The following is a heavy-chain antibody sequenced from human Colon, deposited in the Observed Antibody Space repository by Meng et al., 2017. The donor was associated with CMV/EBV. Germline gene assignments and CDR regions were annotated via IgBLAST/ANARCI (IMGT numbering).Heavy chain of an antibody. D-gene: IGHD2-2*01. CDR3: ARQVSSSSTYVS. Sequence: EVRVVESGGGLVQPGESLILSCAASGFTVSNSYMSWVRQAPGKGLEWVSALYSGGITYYADSVKGRFAISADNSKNTLYLQMDGLRAEDTAVYYCARQVSSSSTYVSWGQGTLVTVSS. V-gene: IGHV3-66*04. CDR1: GFTVSNSY. CDR2: LYSGGIT. J-gene: IGHJ5*02.